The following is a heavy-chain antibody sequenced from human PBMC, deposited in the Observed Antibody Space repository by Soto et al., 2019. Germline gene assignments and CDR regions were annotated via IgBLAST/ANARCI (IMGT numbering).Heavy chain of an antibody. CDR1: GDSISSGGYY. V-gene: IGHV4-31*03. Sequence: QVQLQESGPGLVKPSQTLSLICNVSGDSISSGGYYWNWIRQHPGKGLEWIGYIYYSGSTYYNPSLNSRVTMSVDTSKNHVSLKLSSVTAADTAVYYCARGEDSSGYHYFDYWGQGTLVTVSS. J-gene: IGHJ4*02. D-gene: IGHD3-22*01. CDR2: IYYSGST. CDR3: ARGEDSSGYHYFDY.